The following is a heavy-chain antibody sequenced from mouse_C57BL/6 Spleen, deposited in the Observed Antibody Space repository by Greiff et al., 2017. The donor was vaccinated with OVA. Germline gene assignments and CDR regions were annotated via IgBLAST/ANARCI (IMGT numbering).Heavy chain of an antibody. CDR2: ISYDGSN. CDR1: GYSITSGYY. D-gene: IGHD2-4*01. V-gene: IGHV3-6*01. J-gene: IGHJ2*01. CDR3: AREDYDEGDFDY. Sequence: EVQLQESGPGLVKPSQSLSLTCSVTGYSITSGYYWNWIRQFPGNKLEWMGYISYDGSNNYNPSLKNRISITRDTSKNQFFLKLNSVTTEDTATYYCAREDYDEGDFDYWGQGTTLTVSS.